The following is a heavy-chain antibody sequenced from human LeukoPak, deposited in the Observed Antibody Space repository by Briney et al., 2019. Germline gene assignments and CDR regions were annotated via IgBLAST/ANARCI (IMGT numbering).Heavy chain of an antibody. D-gene: IGHD3-16*01. CDR2: IKKDGSET. CDR1: GFTFSTSW. Sequence: GSLRLSCAASGFTFSTSWMSWVRQVPGKGLEWVANIKKDGSETYYVDSVKGRFTISRDNAQNSLYLQMNGLRVEDTAVYYCTRRLDDWGQGTLVTVSS. CDR3: TRRLDD. J-gene: IGHJ4*02. V-gene: IGHV3-7*01.